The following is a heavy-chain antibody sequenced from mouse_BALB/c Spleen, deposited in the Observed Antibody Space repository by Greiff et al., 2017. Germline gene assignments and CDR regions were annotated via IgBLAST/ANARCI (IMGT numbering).Heavy chain of an antibody. CDR3: TRNPHYYGSMDYAMDY. J-gene: IGHJ4*01. D-gene: IGHD1-1*01. Sequence: EVQVVESGGGLVQPGGSMKLSCVASGFTFSNYWMNWVRQSPEKGLEWVAEIRLKSNNYATHYAESVKGRFTISRDDSKSSVYLQMNNLRAEDTGIYYCTRNPHYYGSMDYAMDYWGQGTSVTVSS. V-gene: IGHV6-6*02. CDR2: IRLKSNNYAT. CDR1: GFTFSNYW.